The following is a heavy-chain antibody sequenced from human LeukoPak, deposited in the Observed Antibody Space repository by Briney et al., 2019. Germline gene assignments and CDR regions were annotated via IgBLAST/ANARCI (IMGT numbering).Heavy chain of an antibody. CDR3: ARGRNYYDSSGKDDFDY. CDR1: GGSISGYY. D-gene: IGHD3-22*01. CDR2: INHSGST. Sequence: SETLSLTCAVYGGSISGYYWNWIRQPPGKGLEWIGEINHSGSTNYNPSLKSRATISVDTSKNQFSLKLSSVTAADTAVYYCARGRNYYDSSGKDDFDYWGQGTLVTVSS. J-gene: IGHJ4*02. V-gene: IGHV4-34*01.